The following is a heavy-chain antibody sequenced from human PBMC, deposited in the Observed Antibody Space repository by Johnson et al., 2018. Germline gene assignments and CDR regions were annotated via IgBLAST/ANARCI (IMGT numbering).Heavy chain of an antibody. Sequence: VQLQESGGGLVQPGGSXRLSCAASGFTFDDYAMHWVRQAPGKGLEWVSGISWDSGSIGYADSVKGRFTISRDNAKNSLFLQMNSLRAEDTALYYCAKALMTTAGGMDVWGQGTTVTVSS. D-gene: IGHD4-11*01. J-gene: IGHJ6*02. V-gene: IGHV3-9*01. CDR1: GFTFDDYA. CDR3: AKALMTTAGGMDV. CDR2: ISWDSGSI.